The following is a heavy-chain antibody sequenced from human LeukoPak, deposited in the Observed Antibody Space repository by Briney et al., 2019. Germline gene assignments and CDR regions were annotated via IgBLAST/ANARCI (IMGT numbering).Heavy chain of an antibody. CDR1: GGSFSGYY. CDR2: INHSGST. D-gene: IGHD2-2*01. V-gene: IGHV4-34*01. J-gene: IGHJ4*02. CDR3: ARSTLTYFDY. Sequence: PSETLSLTCAVYGGSFSGYYWSWIRQPPGKGLEWIGEINHSGSTNYNPSLKSRVTISVDTSKNRFSLKLSSVTAADTAVYYCARSTLTYFDYWGQGTLVTVSS.